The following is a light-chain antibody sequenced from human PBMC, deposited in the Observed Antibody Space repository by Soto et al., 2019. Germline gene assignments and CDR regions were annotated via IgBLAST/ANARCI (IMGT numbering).Light chain of an antibody. CDR3: QQYNNWLS. CDR1: QSVSTN. CDR2: GAS. V-gene: IGKV3-15*01. J-gene: IGKJ4*01. Sequence: EIVMTQSPATLSVSPGERASLSCRASQSVSTNLAWYQQKPGQALRLLIYGASSRATGIPARFSGSGSGTESTLTSSRLQSEDFAVYYCQQYNNWLSFGGGTKVEI.